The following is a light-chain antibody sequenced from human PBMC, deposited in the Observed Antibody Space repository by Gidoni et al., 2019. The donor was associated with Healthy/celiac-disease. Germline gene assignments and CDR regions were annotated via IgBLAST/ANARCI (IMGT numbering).Light chain of an antibody. J-gene: IGKJ1*01. CDR2: GAS. Sequence: EIGMTQSPATLSVSPGERATLSCRASQSVSSNLAWYQQKPGQAPRLLISGASTRATGIPARFSGSGSGKEFTLTISSLQSEDFAVYYCQQYNNWPPWTFGQGTKVEIK. CDR3: QQYNNWPPWT. V-gene: IGKV3-15*01. CDR1: QSVSSN.